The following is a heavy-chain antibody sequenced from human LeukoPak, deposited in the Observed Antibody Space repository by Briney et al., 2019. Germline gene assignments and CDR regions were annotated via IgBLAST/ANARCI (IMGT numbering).Heavy chain of an antibody. CDR2: TYYRSKWYI. V-gene: IGHV6-1*01. Sequence: SQTLSLTCAISGDSVSSNSAAWNWIRQSPSRGLEWLGKTYYRSKWYIDYALSVKSRITINSDTSKNQFSLQLDSVTPEDTAVYYCARGGQGDGYSADEAFDFWGQGTMVTVS. J-gene: IGHJ3*01. CDR3: ARGGQGDGYSADEAFDF. CDR1: GDSVSSNSAA. D-gene: IGHD5-24*01.